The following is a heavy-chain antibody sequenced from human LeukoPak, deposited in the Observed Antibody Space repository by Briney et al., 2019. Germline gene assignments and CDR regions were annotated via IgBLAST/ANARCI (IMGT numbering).Heavy chain of an antibody. D-gene: IGHD2-2*01. J-gene: IGHJ5*01. V-gene: IGHV4-30-4*01. CDR2: IYYSGST. Sequence: SQTLSLTCTVSGGSISSGDYYWSWIRQPPGKGLEWFGYIYYSGSTYYNPSLKSRVTISVDTSKNQFSLKLSSVTAAVTAVYYCASDVLYCSSTSCVGWFDSWGQGALVTVSS. CDR1: GGSISSGDYY. CDR3: ASDVLYCSSTSCVGWFDS.